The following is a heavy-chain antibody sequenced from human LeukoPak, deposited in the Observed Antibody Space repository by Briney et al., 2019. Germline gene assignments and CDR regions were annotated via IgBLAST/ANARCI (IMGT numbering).Heavy chain of an antibody. Sequence: PSETLSLTCTVSGGSISSYYWSWIRQPPGKGLEWIGYIYYSGSTNYNPSLKSRVSISVDTSKNHFSLKLSSVTAADTAVYYCARGVLGSRYYYYYMDVWGKGTTVTVSS. CDR1: GGSISSYY. V-gene: IGHV4-59*12. CDR3: ARGVLGSRYYYYYMDV. J-gene: IGHJ6*03. CDR2: IYYSGST. D-gene: IGHD2-2*03.